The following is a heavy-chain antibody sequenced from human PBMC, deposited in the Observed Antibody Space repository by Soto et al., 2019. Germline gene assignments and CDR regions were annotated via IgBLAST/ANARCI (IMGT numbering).Heavy chain of an antibody. V-gene: IGHV1-46*01. D-gene: IGHD3-22*01. CDR2: INPRGGRT. J-gene: IGHJ3*02. CDR1: GYTFTNYY. CDR3: ARDLAVYYDNSNTPYNAFDI. Sequence: ASVKVSCKASGYTFTNYYMHWVRQAPGQGLEWMGMINPRGGRTTYPQKFQGRVTMTTDTSTSTVYMELSSLRSEDTAVYYCARDLAVYYDNSNTPYNAFDIWGQGKMVTVSS.